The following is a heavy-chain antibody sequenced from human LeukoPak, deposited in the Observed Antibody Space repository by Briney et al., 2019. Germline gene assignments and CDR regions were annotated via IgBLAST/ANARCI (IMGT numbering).Heavy chain of an antibody. CDR2: ISSSSSYI. V-gene: IGHV3-21*01. Sequence: GGSLRLSCAASGFTFSSYSMNWVRQAPGKGLEWVSSISSSSSYIYYADSVKGRFTISRDNAKNSLYLQMNSLRAEDTAVYYCARGSYDSSGYLAGYFDYWGQGTLVTVSS. D-gene: IGHD3-22*01. CDR3: ARGSYDSSGYLAGYFDY. CDR1: GFTFSSYS. J-gene: IGHJ4*02.